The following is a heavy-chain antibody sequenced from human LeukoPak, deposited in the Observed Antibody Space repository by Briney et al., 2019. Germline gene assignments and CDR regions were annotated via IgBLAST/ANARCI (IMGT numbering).Heavy chain of an antibody. CDR2: INSGSSTI. Sequence: GGSLRLSCAASGFTFSGYSMNWIRQAPGKGLEWVSYINSGSSTIYYADSVKGRFTISRDNAKNSLYLQMNSLRAEDTAVYYCASPWGSIAARVDYWGQGTLVTVSS. CDR3: ASPWGSIAARVDY. D-gene: IGHD6-6*01. J-gene: IGHJ4*02. V-gene: IGHV3-48*04. CDR1: GFTFSGYS.